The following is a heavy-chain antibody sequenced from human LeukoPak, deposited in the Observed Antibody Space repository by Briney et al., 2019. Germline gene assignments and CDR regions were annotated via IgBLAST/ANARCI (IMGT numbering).Heavy chain of an antibody. D-gene: IGHD1-26*01. CDR1: GGSISNYY. Sequence: SETLSLTCTVSGGSISNYYWSWIRQPPGKGLECVGYVYYSGNPDYNPSLNSRVTISIDTYKNQFALKLSSVTAADTAVYYCARDQYSGRFVYWGQGTLVTVSS. CDR3: ARDQYSGRFVY. CDR2: VYYSGNP. V-gene: IGHV4-59*01. J-gene: IGHJ4*02.